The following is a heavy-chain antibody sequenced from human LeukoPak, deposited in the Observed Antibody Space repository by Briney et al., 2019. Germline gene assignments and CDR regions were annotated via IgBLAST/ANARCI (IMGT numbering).Heavy chain of an antibody. Sequence: SETLSLTCTVSGDSISRSNHFWGWICQPPGKALAWIVSIFYSGSTYYNTSLKSRVTISVDTSKNQFSLNLSSMTPADTAVYYCARDREAYYYDSSGYSFDYWGQGTLVTVSS. V-gene: IGHV4-39*07. CDR1: GDSISRSNHF. CDR2: IFYSGST. CDR3: ARDREAYYYDSSGYSFDY. D-gene: IGHD3-22*01. J-gene: IGHJ4*02.